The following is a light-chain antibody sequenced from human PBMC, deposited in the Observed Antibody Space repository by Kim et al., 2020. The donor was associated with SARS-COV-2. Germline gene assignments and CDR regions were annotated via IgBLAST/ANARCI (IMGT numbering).Light chain of an antibody. CDR1: ESLSNW. J-gene: IGKJ2*01. V-gene: IGKV1-5*01. CDR3: QHYKTYFYT. CDR2: DAS. Sequence: DIQMTQSPSTLSASVGDTVIITCRASESLSNWLAWYQQRPGKAPKLLITDASNLESGVPSRFSGRGYGTEFTLTISSLQPDDFATYYCQHYKTYFYTFGQGTKLEI.